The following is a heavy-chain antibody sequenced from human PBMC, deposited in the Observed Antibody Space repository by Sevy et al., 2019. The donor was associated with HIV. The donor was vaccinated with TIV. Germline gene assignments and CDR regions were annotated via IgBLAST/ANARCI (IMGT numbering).Heavy chain of an antibody. J-gene: IGHJ4*02. Sequence: EGSLRLSCAASGFNFSIHGMHWVLQAPGKVLEWVALIRYDGSNKYYVDSVKGRFTIFRDNSKNTVYLQMNSLRAEDTALYHCARRIRYGSSGYGFYFDHWGQGTLVTVSS. V-gene: IGHV3-30*02. CDR1: GFNFSIHG. CDR2: IRYDGSNK. D-gene: IGHD3-22*01. CDR3: ARRIRYGSSGYGFYFDH.